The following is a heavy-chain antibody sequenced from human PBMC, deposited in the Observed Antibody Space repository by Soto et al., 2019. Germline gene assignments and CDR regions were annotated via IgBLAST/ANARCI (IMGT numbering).Heavy chain of an antibody. D-gene: IGHD2-2*01. CDR3: ARGGSRDGRGYCSSTSCYGLPDV. CDR2: IDPSDSYT. Sequence: GESLKISCKGSGYSFTSYWISWVRQMPGKGLEWMGRIDPSDSYTNYSPSFQGHVTISADKSISTAYLQWSSLKASDTAMYYCARGGSRDGRGYCSSTSCYGLPDVWGQGTTVTVSS. J-gene: IGHJ6*02. CDR1: GYSFTSYW. V-gene: IGHV5-10-1*01.